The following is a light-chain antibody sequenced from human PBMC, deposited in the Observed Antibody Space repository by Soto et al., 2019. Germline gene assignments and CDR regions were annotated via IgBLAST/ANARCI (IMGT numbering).Light chain of an antibody. CDR1: QSVSSN. Sequence: EVVMAQSPATLSVAPGERPTLSCRASQSVSSNLAWYQQKPGQAPRLLLYGAYTRATGIPARFSGSGSGTEFTLTISSLQSEDFAVYYCQQYNNWPPWTCGQGTKVDIK. CDR3: QQYNNWPPWT. CDR2: GAY. J-gene: IGKJ1*01. V-gene: IGKV3-15*01.